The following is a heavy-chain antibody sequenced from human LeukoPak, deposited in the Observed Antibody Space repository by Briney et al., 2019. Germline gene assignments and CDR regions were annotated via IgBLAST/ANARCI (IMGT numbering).Heavy chain of an antibody. CDR3: ARDPGLYYFDY. CDR2: ISSSSSYI. CDR1: GFTFSSYS. D-gene: IGHD7-27*01. J-gene: IGHJ4*02. Sequence: GGPLRLSCAASGFTFSSYSMNWVRQAPGKGLEWVSSISSSSSYIYYADSVKGRFTISRDNAKNSLYLQMNSLRAEDTAVYYCARDPGLYYFDYWGQGTLVTVSS. V-gene: IGHV3-21*01.